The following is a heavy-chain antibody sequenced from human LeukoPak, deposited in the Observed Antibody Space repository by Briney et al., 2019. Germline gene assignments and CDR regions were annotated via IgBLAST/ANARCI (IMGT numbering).Heavy chain of an antibody. CDR3: ARPLSGGSCFAG. CDR1: GGSISSSSYY. J-gene: IGHJ4*02. V-gene: IGHV4-39*01. CDR2: GYYSGTT. D-gene: IGHD2-15*01. Sequence: SETLSLTCTVSGGSISSSSYYWGWIRQPPGKGVEWIGSGYYSGTTYYNPSLKSRVTISVDTSKNQFSLKLTSVTAADTAVYYCARPLSGGSCFAGWGQGTLVTASS.